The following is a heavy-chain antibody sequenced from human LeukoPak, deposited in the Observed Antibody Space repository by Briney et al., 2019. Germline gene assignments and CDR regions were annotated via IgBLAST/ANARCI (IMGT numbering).Heavy chain of an antibody. CDR1: GGSINSGNYY. J-gene: IGHJ4*02. V-gene: IGHV4-61*02. D-gene: IGHD3-3*01. CDR3: VGLRFLQWTPTRIFDS. CDR2: IHIGATT. Sequence: SETLSLTCTVSGGSINSGNYYWSWMRQPAGKGLEWIGRIHIGATTTYKSSLQSRVTISIDTSKNQFSLRLNSVTAADTAIYYCVGLRFLQWTPTRIFDSWGQGTLVTVSS.